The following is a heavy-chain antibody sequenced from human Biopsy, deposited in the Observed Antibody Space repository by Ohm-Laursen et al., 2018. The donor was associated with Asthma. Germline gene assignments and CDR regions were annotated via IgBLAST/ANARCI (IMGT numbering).Heavy chain of an antibody. D-gene: IGHD4-17*01. CDR1: GFAVSRDH. V-gene: IGHV4-59*08. Sequence: LRPSCSASGFAVSRDHMFWVRQAPGKGLEWIGSGFYSGTTHYSPSLARRVSISVDTSMNQFSMTLRSVTAADTAVYFCARVASYGDIYFAIDVWGPGTTVSV. CDR2: GFYSGTT. J-gene: IGHJ6*02. CDR3: ARVASYGDIYFAIDV.